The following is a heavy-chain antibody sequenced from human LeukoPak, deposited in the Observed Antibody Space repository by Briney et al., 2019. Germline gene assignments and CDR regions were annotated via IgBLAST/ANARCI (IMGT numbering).Heavy chain of an antibody. Sequence: GRSLRLSCAASGFTVDDYAMHWVRQAPGKGLEWVSGISWNSGSIGYADSVKGRFTISRDNAKNSLYLQMNSLRAEDTALYFCAKTFNRYCSGGSCYGNFDYWGQGTLSPSPQ. CDR2: ISWNSGSI. J-gene: IGHJ4*02. V-gene: IGHV3-9*01. D-gene: IGHD2-15*01. CDR1: GFTVDDYA. CDR3: AKTFNRYCSGGSCYGNFDY.